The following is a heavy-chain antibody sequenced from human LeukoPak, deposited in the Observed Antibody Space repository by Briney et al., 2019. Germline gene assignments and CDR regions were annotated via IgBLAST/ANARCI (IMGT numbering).Heavy chain of an antibody. Sequence: SQTLSLTCTVSGGSISSGDYYWSWIRQPPGKGLEWIGYIYYSGSTYYNPPLKSRVTISVDTSKNQFSLKRSSVTAADTAVYYCARAYDSSGYYLYFDYWGQGTLVTVSS. CDR1: GGSISSGDYY. CDR3: ARAYDSSGYYLYFDY. D-gene: IGHD3-22*01. CDR2: IYYSGST. V-gene: IGHV4-30-4*08. J-gene: IGHJ4*02.